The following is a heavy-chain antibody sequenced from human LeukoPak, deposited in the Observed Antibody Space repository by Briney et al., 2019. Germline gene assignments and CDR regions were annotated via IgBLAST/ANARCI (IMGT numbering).Heavy chain of an antibody. V-gene: IGHV3-30*18. D-gene: IGHD2-2*01. CDR1: GFTFNNYG. J-gene: IGHJ4*02. CDR3: AKGPLRGTAAAIDY. CDR2: ISYDGRNK. Sequence: GKSLRLSCAASGFTFNNYGMHWVRQAPGKGREWVAVISYDGRNKHYLDSVKGRFTISRDISTDTLWLQMDSLRTEDTAVYYCAKGPLRGTAAAIDYWGQGTLVTVSS.